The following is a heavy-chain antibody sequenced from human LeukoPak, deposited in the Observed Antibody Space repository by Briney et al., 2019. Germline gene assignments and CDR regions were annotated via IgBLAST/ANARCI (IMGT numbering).Heavy chain of an antibody. V-gene: IGHV4-59*08. CDR1: GGSISSYY. CDR2: IYYSGST. CDR3: ARNYGSGSALDY. Sequence: SETLSRTCTVSGGSISSYYWSWIREPPGKGLEWIGYIYYSGSTNYNPSLKSQVTISVDTSKNQFSLKLSSVTAADTAVYYCARNYGSGSALDYWGQGTLVTVSS. D-gene: IGHD3-10*01. J-gene: IGHJ4*02.